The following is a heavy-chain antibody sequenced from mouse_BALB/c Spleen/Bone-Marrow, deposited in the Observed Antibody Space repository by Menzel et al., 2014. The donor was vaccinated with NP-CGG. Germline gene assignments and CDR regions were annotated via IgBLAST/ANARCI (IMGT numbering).Heavy chain of an antibody. CDR1: GFTFTDYY. J-gene: IGHJ1*01. CDR2: IRNKANGYTT. CDR3: ARDFTTASYWYFDV. Sequence: EVQVVESGGGLVQPGGSLRLSCATSGFTFTDYYMSWVRQPPGKALEWLGFIRNKANGYTTEYSASVKGRFTISRGNSQSILYLQMNTLRAEDSATYYCARDFTTASYWYFDVWGAGTTVTVSS. V-gene: IGHV7-3*02. D-gene: IGHD1-2*01.